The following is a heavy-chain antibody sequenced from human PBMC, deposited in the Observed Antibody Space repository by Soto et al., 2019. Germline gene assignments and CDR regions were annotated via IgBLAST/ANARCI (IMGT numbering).Heavy chain of an antibody. CDR1: GFTFSSYS. Sequence: GGSLRLSCAASGFTFSSYSMNWVRQAPGKGLEWVSSISSSSSYIYYAGSVKGRFTISRDNAKNSLYLLMNSLRAEDTAVYYCARDEGIVVVPAAITDVWGQGTTVTVSS. CDR3: ARDEGIVVVPAAITDV. J-gene: IGHJ6*02. D-gene: IGHD2-2*01. CDR2: ISSSSSYI. V-gene: IGHV3-21*01.